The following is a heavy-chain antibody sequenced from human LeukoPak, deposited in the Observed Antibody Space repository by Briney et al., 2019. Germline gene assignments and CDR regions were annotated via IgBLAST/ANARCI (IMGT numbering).Heavy chain of an antibody. Sequence: AASVKVSCKASGYTFTSYDINWVRQATGQGLEWMGWMNPNSGNTGYAQKFQGRVTITRNTSISTAYMELSSLRSEDTAVYYCARSAGARDHFWSGYYIGGGGVLRFWGQGTLVTVSS. V-gene: IGHV1-8*03. J-gene: IGHJ4*02. CDR2: MNPNSGNT. CDR1: GYTFTSYD. CDR3: ARSAGARDHFWSGYYIGGGGVLRF. D-gene: IGHD3-3*02.